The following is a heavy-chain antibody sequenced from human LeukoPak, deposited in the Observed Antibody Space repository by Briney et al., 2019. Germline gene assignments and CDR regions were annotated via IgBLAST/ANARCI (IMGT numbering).Heavy chain of an antibody. J-gene: IGHJ4*02. Sequence: GGSLRLSCTASGFTFSSYTMSWVRQAPGKGLKWVSTITTGGPNTYYADSVKGRFTVSRDDSKNTLYLQMNSPRAEDTAVYYCAKDGGLWVSAHWGDSWGRGTLVTVSS. CDR1: GFTFSSYT. D-gene: IGHD7-27*01. V-gene: IGHV3-23*01. CDR2: ITTGGPNT. CDR3: AKDGGLWVSAHWGDS.